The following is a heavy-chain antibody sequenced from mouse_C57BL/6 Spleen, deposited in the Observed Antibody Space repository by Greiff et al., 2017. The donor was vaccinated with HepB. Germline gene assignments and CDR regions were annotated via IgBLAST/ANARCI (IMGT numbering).Heavy chain of an antibody. Sequence: QVQLQQSGAELARPGASVKLSCKASGYTFTSYGISWVKQRTGQGLEWIGEIYPRSGNTYYNEKFKGKATLTADKSSSTAYMELRSLTSEDSAVYFCARGDLFPYYFDYWGQGTTLTVSS. V-gene: IGHV1-81*01. CDR2: IYPRSGNT. CDR3: ARGDLFPYYFDY. J-gene: IGHJ2*01. CDR1: GYTFTSYG. D-gene: IGHD2-3*01.